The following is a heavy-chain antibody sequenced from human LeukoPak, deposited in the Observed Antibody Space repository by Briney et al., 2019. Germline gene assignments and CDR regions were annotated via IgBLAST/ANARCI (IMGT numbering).Heavy chain of an antibody. CDR2: TSANNGNT. CDR3: ARVGVVVPAAWFDP. J-gene: IGHJ5*02. D-gene: IGHD2-2*01. Sequence: ASVKVSCKASGYNFGIFGISWVRQAPGQGLEWMGWTSANNGNTNYAQNLQGRVTMTTDTSTSTAYMELRSLRSDDTAVYYCARVGVVVPAAWFDPWGQGTLVTVSS. CDR1: GYNFGIFG. V-gene: IGHV1-18*01.